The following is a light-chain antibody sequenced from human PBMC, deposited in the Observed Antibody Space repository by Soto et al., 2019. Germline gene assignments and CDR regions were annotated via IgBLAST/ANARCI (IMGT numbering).Light chain of an antibody. CDR3: SSYADSISVL. CDR2: EVT. CDR1: SSDVGAYNY. Sequence: QSVLTQPPSASGSPGQSVTISCTGTSSDVGAYNYVSWYQQHPGKAPKLMIYEVTKRPSGVPDRFSGSKSGNTASLTASGLQAEDEAGYYCSSYADSISVLFGGGTKLTVL. J-gene: IGLJ3*02. V-gene: IGLV2-8*01.